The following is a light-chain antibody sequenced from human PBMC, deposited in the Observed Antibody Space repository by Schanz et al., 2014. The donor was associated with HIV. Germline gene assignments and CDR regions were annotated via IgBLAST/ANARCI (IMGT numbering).Light chain of an antibody. Sequence: IQMTQSPSTLSASVGDRVTITCRASQNIGKWLTWYQQKPGKAPNLLIYQASTLKTGVPSRFSGSGSGTEFTLTISSLRPDDFGTYFCHQYDSSSWTFGQGTKVEIK. V-gene: IGKV1-5*03. CDR1: QNIGKW. CDR2: QAS. J-gene: IGKJ1*01. CDR3: HQYDSSSWT.